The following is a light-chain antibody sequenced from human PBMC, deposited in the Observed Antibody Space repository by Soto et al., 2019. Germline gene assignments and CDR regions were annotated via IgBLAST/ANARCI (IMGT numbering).Light chain of an antibody. CDR1: QSVSSY. Sequence: EIVLTQSPATLSLSPGERATLSCRASQSVSSYLAWYQQKPGQAPRLLIYDASNRATGIPARFSGSGSGTDFTLTIRSLEPEDFAVYYCQQRSNWPGTFGQGTRLEN. J-gene: IGKJ5*01. CDR2: DAS. CDR3: QQRSNWPGT. V-gene: IGKV3-11*01.